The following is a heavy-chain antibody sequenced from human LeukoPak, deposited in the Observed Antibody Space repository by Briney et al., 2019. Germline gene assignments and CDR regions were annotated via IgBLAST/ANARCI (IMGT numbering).Heavy chain of an antibody. CDR2: IYYSGST. Sequence: SETLSLTCTVSGGSVSTSSYYWGWIRQPPGKGLEWIGNIYYSGSTYYNPSLKSRLATSVDTSKNQFSLKLSSVTATDTAVYYCARRLAGATGFDYWGQGTLVTVSS. D-gene: IGHD1-26*01. V-gene: IGHV4-39*01. CDR3: ARRLAGATGFDY. CDR1: GGSVSTSSYY. J-gene: IGHJ4*02.